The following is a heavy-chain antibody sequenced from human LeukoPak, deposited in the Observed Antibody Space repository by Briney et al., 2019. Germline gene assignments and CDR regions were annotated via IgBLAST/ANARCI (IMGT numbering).Heavy chain of an antibody. Sequence: GGSLRLSCAASGFTVSSTYMSWVRQTPGKGLEWVSVIYSDGKVYYIDSVKGRFTISRDTSKNTVYLQMNSLRVEDTAVYYCARVYGSGSPPDYWGQGTLVTVSS. V-gene: IGHV3-53*01. CDR3: ARVYGSGSPPDY. D-gene: IGHD3-10*01. CDR1: GFTVSSTY. CDR2: IYSDGKV. J-gene: IGHJ4*02.